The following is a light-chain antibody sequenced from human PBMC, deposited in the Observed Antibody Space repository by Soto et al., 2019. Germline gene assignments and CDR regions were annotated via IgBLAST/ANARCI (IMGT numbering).Light chain of an antibody. J-gene: IGKJ4*01. CDR1: QAISNY. CDR2: DAS. CDR3: QQYDNLPLT. V-gene: IGKV1-33*01. Sequence: DIPMTQSPSSLSASVGDRVTITCQASQAISNYLNWYQQKPGKAPKLLIYDASNLETGVPSSFSGSGSGTDFTFTISSLQPEDSATYYCQQYDNLPLTFGGGTKVEIK.